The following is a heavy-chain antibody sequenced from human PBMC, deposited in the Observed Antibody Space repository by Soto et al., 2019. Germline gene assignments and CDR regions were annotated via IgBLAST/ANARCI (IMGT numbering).Heavy chain of an antibody. J-gene: IGHJ6*02. D-gene: IGHD3-10*01. CDR1: GFTFDDYA. Sequence: PGGSLRLSCAASGFTFDDYAMHWVRQAPGKGLEWVSGISWNSGSIGYADSVKGRFTISRDNAKSSLYLQMNSLRAEDTALYYCAKDTVSGYYYGMDVWGQGTTVTVYS. CDR2: ISWNSGSI. V-gene: IGHV3-9*01. CDR3: AKDTVSGYYYGMDV.